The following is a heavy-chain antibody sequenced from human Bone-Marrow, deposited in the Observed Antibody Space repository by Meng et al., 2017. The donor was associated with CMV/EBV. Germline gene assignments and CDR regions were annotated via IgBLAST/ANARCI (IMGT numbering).Heavy chain of an antibody. CDR2: INPKSGDT. D-gene: IGHD6-19*01. Sequence: ASVKVSCKASGYTFIAYYIYWVRQAPGQGLEWMGWINPKSGDTNCAEKFQGGVTMTRDTSINTTYMEVNGLKPDDTAIYYCATDLGSGWFLGYWGQGFLVTVSS. J-gene: IGHJ4*02. CDR3: ATDLGSGWFLGY. V-gene: IGHV1-2*02. CDR1: GYTFIAYY.